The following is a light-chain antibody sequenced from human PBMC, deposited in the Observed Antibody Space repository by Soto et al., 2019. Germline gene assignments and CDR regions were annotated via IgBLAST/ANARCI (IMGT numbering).Light chain of an antibody. V-gene: IGLV2-23*02. CDR1: SSDDGSYKL. Sequence: QSVLTQPASVSGSPGQSITISCTGTSSDDGSYKLVSWYQQHPGKAPNLMIYEVSKRPSGVSNRFSGSKSGNTASLTISGLQAEDEADYYCCSYAGSSTNYVFGTGTKVTVL. CDR2: EVS. J-gene: IGLJ1*01. CDR3: CSYAGSSTNYV.